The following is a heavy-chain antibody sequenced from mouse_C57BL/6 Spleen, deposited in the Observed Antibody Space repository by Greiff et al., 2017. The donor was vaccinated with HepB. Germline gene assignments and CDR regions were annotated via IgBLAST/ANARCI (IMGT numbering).Heavy chain of an antibody. D-gene: IGHD1-1*01. CDR3: ARKTTVVEEFAY. CDR1: GYSITSGYY. Sequence: EVKLMESGPGLVKPSQSLSLTCSVTGYSITSGYYWNWIRQFPGNKLEWMGYISYDGSNNYNPSLKNRISITRDTSKNQFFLKLNSVTTEDTATYYCARKTTVVEEFAYWGQGTLVTVSA. CDR2: ISYDGSN. V-gene: IGHV3-6*01. J-gene: IGHJ3*01.